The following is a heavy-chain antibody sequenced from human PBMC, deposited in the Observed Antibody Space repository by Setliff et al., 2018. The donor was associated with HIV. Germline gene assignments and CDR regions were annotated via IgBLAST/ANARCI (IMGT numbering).Heavy chain of an antibody. V-gene: IGHV1-69*10. CDR2: IVTILGIT. D-gene: IGHD2-2*01. CDR3: ASHPGSSIEKPYFDT. CDR1: GGTFSTYV. Sequence: GASVKVSCKTSGGTFSTYVISWVRQAPGQGLEWMGGIVTILGITNYAQNFQGRVTITADKSTSTTDMELSSLRSEDTAVYYCASHPGSSIEKPYFDTWGQGTLVTVSS. J-gene: IGHJ5*02.